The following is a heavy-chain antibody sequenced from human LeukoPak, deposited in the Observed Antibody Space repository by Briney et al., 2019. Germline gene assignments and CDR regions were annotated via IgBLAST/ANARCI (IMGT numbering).Heavy chain of an antibody. D-gene: IGHD6-19*01. V-gene: IGHV3-21*01. Sequence: GGSLRLSCAASGFTFSSYSMNWVRHTPGKGLEWVSYISTGSNYIYYADSVKGRFTISRDNAKNSLNLQMNSLRAEDTAVYYCARAVAATWDYYYCMDVWGKGTTVTVSS. CDR1: GFTFSSYS. J-gene: IGHJ6*03. CDR3: ARAVAATWDYYYCMDV. CDR2: ISTGSNYI.